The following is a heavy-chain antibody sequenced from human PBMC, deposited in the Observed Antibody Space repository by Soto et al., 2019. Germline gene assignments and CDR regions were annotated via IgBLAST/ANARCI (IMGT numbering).Heavy chain of an antibody. CDR2: IYSGGST. J-gene: IGHJ4*02. V-gene: IGHV3-66*01. CDR3: ARDHYYYGSGRKYYFDY. D-gene: IGHD3-10*01. Sequence: EVQLVESGGGLVQPGGSLRLSCAASGFTVSSNYMSWVCQAPGKGLEWVSVIYSGGSTYYADSVKGRFTISRDNSKNTLYLQMNSLRAEDTAVYYCARDHYYYGSGRKYYFDYWGQGTLVTVSS. CDR1: GFTVSSNY.